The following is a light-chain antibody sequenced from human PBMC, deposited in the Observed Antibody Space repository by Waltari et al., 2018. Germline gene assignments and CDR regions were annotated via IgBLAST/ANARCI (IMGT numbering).Light chain of an antibody. J-gene: IGLJ1*01. V-gene: IGLV1-44*01. Sequence: QSVLTQAPSASGTPGQRVTISCSGGSSNIGSQPVSWYQPLPGAAPKLLILSNDGRPSGGPDRFAGSKSVTAASLAIRGLESEDEADYYCSSWDDSLSGRVFGPGTRVTVL. CDR1: SSNIGSQP. CDR3: SSWDDSLSGRV. CDR2: SND.